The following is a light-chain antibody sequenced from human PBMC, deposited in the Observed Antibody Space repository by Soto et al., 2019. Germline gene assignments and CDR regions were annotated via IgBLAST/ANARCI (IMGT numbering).Light chain of an antibody. Sequence: EILKIQSPPTLNESVGDRVTITCRASQSISSWLAWYQQKPGKAPKLLIYDASSLESGVPSRFSGSGSGTEFTLTISSLQPDDFATYYCQQYNSYSWSFGQGTKVDIK. J-gene: IGKJ1*01. V-gene: IGKV1-5*01. CDR2: DAS. CDR3: QQYNSYSWS. CDR1: QSISSW.